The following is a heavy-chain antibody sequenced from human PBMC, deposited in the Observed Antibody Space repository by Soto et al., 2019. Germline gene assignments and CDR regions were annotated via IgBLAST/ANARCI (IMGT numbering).Heavy chain of an antibody. V-gene: IGHV4-59*01. D-gene: IGHD3-22*01. CDR2: IYYSGST. CDR1: GDSIISIYH. Sequence: SETLSLTCAVSGDSIISIYHWAWIRQPPGRGLEWIASIYYSGSTNYNPSLKSRVTISVDTSKNQFSLKLSSVTAADTAVYYCARDLYYYDSSGYYYSWFDPWGQGTLVTVSS. J-gene: IGHJ5*02. CDR3: ARDLYYYDSSGYYYSWFDP.